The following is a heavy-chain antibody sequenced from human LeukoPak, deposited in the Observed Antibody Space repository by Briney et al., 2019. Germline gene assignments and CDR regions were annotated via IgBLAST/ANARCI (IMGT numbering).Heavy chain of an antibody. V-gene: IGHV4-31*03. D-gene: IGHD3-16*02. Sequence: SETLSLTCTVSGGSISSGGYYWSWIRQHPGKGLEWIGYIYYSGSTYYNPSLKSRDTISVDTSKNQFSLKLSSVTAADTAVYYCARYDYVWGSYRYNYWGQGTLVTVSS. J-gene: IGHJ4*02. CDR2: IYYSGST. CDR3: ARYDYVWGSYRYNY. CDR1: GGSISSGGYY.